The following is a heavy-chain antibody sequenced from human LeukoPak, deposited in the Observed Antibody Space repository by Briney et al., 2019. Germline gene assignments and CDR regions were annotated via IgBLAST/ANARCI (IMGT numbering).Heavy chain of an antibody. D-gene: IGHD2-2*01. V-gene: IGHV3-7*01. J-gene: IGHJ4*02. CDR3: ARYGSTSWPTIGY. CDR2: IKQDGSEK. Sequence: PGGSLRLSCAASGFTFSSYWMSWVRQAPGKGLEWVANIKQDGSEKYYVDSVKGRFTISRDNAKNSLYLQMNSLRAEDTAVYYCARYGSTSWPTIGYWGQGTLVTVSS. CDR1: GFTFSSYW.